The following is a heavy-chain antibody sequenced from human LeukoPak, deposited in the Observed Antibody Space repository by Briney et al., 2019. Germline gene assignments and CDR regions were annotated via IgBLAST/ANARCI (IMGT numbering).Heavy chain of an antibody. V-gene: IGHV4-39*07. CDR3: ARDPSGSSGDWFDP. CDR2: IYYSGST. J-gene: IGHJ5*02. D-gene: IGHD1-26*01. Sequence: SETLPLTCTVSGGSISSSSYYWGWIRQPPGKGLEWIGSIYYSGSTYYNPSLKSRVTISVDTSKNQFSLKLSSVTAADTAVYYCARDPSGSSGDWFDPWGQGTLVTVSS. CDR1: GGSISSSSYY.